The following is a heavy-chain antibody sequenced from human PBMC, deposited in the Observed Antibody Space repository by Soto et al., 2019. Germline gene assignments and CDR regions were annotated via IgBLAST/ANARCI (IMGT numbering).Heavy chain of an antibody. Sequence: QVQLVESGGGVVQPGRSLRLSCAASGFTFSSYGMHWVRQAPGKGLEWVAVIWYDGSNKYYADSVKGRFTISRDNSKNTLYLQMNSLRAEDTAVYYCARDNDIVLSVDYWGQGTLVTVSS. CDR1: GFTFSSYG. V-gene: IGHV3-33*01. J-gene: IGHJ4*02. CDR2: IWYDGSNK. CDR3: ARDNDIVLSVDY. D-gene: IGHD2-8*01.